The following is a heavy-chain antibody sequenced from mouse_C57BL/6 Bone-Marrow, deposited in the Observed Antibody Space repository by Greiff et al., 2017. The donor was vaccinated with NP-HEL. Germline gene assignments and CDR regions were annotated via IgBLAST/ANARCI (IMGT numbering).Heavy chain of an antibody. CDR1: GYAFTNYL. Sequence: VQLQQSGAELVRPGTSVKVSCKASGYAFTNYLIEWVKQRPGQGLEWIGVINPGSGGTNYNEKFKGKATLTADKSSSTAYMQLSSLTSEDSAVYFCARIGFYYAMDYWGQGTSVTVSS. CDR3: ARIGFYYAMDY. J-gene: IGHJ4*01. V-gene: IGHV1-54*01. CDR2: INPGSGGT.